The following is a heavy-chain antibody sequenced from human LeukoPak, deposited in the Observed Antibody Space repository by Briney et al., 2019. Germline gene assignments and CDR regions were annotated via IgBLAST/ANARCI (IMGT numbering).Heavy chain of an antibody. CDR1: GGTFSSYP. CDR3: GQWAGAPHRPYDFWSGPLDY. CDR2: ITPIFGEA. J-gene: IGHJ4*02. V-gene: IGHV1-69*01. Sequence: AASVKVSCKVSGGTFSSYPISWVRQAPGQGLEWMGEITPIFGEAQNAEKFQGRVTITADEPTSTVYMELTSLRSEDTALYYCGQWAGAPHRPYDFWSGPLDYWGQGTLVTVSS. D-gene: IGHD3-3*01.